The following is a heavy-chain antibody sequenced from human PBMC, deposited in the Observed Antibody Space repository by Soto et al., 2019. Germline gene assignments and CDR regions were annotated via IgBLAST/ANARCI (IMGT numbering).Heavy chain of an antibody. Sequence: GESLKISCKTSGYSFTSYWIGWVRQMPGKGMEWMGNIYPYDSDTRYSPSFQGQVTISADTSITTAYLQWSGLRASDTAMYFCARHLVGSTRGNFDYWGQGTLGTAPQ. CDR3: ARHLVGSTRGNFDY. V-gene: IGHV5-51*01. CDR1: GYSFTSYW. D-gene: IGHD2-2*01. CDR2: IYPYDSDT. J-gene: IGHJ4*01.